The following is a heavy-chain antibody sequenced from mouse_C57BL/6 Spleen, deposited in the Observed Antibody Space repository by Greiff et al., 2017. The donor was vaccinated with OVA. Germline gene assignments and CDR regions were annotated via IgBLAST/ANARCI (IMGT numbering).Heavy chain of an antibody. CDR3: ARRSNYGGVGFDY. J-gene: IGHJ2*01. Sequence: VQLQQPGAELVRPGSSVKLSCKASGYTFTSYWMHWVKQRPIQGLEWIGNIDPSDSETHYNQKFKDKATLTVDKSSSTAYMQLSSLTSEDSAVYYGARRSNYGGVGFDYWGQGTTLTVSS. CDR2: IDPSDSET. CDR1: GYTFTSYW. V-gene: IGHV1-52*01. D-gene: IGHD2-5*01.